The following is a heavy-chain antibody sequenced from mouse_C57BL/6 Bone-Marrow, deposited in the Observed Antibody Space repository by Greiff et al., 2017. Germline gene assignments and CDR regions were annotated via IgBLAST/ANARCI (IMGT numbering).Heavy chain of an antibody. CDR1: GYTFTSYW. D-gene: IGHD1-1*01. J-gene: IGHJ4*01. Sequence: QVQLQQPGAELVKPGASVKMSCKASGYTFTSYWITWVKQRPGQGLEWIGDIYPGSGSTNYNEKFKSKATLTVDTSSSTAYMQLRSLTSEDSAVYYCAKSSLDYYGSTCAMDYWGQGTSVTVSS. V-gene: IGHV1-55*01. CDR3: AKSSLDYYGSTCAMDY. CDR2: IYPGSGST.